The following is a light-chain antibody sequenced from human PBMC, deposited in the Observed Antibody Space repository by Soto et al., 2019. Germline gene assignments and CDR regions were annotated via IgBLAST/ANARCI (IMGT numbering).Light chain of an antibody. CDR2: GAF. Sequence: EIVLTQSPATLSVSPGEGAILSCRASQTINSNLAWYRHRPGQAPRLLIYGAFSRASGIPDRFSGSGSGTDFTLTISHLEPEDFAVYYCLQYGGLPRTFGQGTKVDIK. V-gene: IGKV3-20*01. J-gene: IGKJ1*01. CDR3: LQYGGLPRT. CDR1: QTINSN.